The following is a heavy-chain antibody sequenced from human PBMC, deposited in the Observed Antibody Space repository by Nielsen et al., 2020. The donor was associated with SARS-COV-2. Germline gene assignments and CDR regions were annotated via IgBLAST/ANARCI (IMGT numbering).Heavy chain of an antibody. CDR1: GYTFTNNY. V-gene: IGHV1-46*01. J-gene: IGHJ4*02. CDR2: LNPTNGGT. CDR3: ARDSSGTYRRVDY. Sequence: ASVKVSCKASGYTFTNNYMHWVRQAPGQGPEWMGLLNPTNGGTTYAQKFLGRVTMTRDTSTSTVYMELSSLRSDDTAVYYCARDSSGTYRRVDYWGQGTLVTVSS. D-gene: IGHD3-22*01.